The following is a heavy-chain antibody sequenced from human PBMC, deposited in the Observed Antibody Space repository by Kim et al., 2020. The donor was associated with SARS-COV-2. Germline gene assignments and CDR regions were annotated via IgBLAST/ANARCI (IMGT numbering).Heavy chain of an antibody. CDR3: ARGDFFGSGRYYNLYYFDS. CDR1: GFTFSNYW. Sequence: GGSLRLSCAASGFTFSNYWMSWVRQAPGKGLEWVANIKHDGSAKYYVDSVKGRFTISRDNAKNSLYLQMNSLRAEDTAVYYCARGDFFGSGRYYNLYYFDSWGQGTLVTVSS. CDR2: IKHDGSAK. D-gene: IGHD3-10*01. J-gene: IGHJ4*02. V-gene: IGHV3-7*01.